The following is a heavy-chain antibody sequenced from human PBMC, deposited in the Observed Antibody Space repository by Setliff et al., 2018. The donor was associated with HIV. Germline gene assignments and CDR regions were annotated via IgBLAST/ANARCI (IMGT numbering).Heavy chain of an antibody. J-gene: IGHJ3*02. CDR2: INSATGGT. CDR3: ARDYLHVFDI. CDR1: GYTFTDNY. Sequence: ASVKVSCKASGYTFTDNYIHWVRLAPGQGLEWMAWINSATGGTNYVQNFQGWATVTRDTSINTVYMELSSLKPDDTAVYYCARDYLHVFDIWGQGTMVTVSS. V-gene: IGHV1-2*04.